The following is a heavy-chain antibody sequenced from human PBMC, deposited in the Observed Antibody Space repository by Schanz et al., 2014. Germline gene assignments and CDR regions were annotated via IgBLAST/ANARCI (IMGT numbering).Heavy chain of an antibody. Sequence: VQLVESGGGVVQPGRSLRLSCSASGFSFSSYSMNWVRQAPGKGLEWLSYIDGKSTTVYYADSVKGRFTVSRDNARNSLYLHMNTLGAEDTAVYYCARDLEGYDGGGGGFDPWGQGTLVTVSS. CDR1: GFSFSSYS. CDR2: IDGKSTTV. J-gene: IGHJ5*02. D-gene: IGHD2-21*01. CDR3: ARDLEGYDGGGGGFDP. V-gene: IGHV3-48*01.